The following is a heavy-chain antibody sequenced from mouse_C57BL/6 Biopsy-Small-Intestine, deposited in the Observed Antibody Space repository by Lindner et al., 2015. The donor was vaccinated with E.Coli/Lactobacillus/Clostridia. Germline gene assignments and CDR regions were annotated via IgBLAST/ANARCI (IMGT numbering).Heavy chain of an antibody. V-gene: IGHV1-82*01. J-gene: IGHJ1*01. Sequence: VQLQESGPELVKPGASVKISCKASGYAFSSSWMNWVKQRPGKGLEWIGRIYPGDGDTNYNGKFKGKATLTADKSSSTAYMQLSSLTSEDSAVYFCASWDWCFDVWGAGTTVTVSS. CDR1: GYAFSSSW. CDR2: IYPGDGDT. D-gene: IGHD4-1*01. CDR3: ASWDWCFDV.